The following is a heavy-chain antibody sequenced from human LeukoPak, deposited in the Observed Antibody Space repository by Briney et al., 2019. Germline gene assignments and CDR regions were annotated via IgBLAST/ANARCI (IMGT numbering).Heavy chain of an antibody. Sequence: GGSLRLSCAASGFTFSSYAMTWVRQAPGKGLEWVAGISGSGGTTYYADSVKGRLTVSRDNCKNTLYLQMHSLRAEDTAVYYCAKGRDTLVRGVIITTRFDNWGQGTLVTVSS. D-gene: IGHD3-10*01. CDR1: GFTFSSYA. J-gene: IGHJ4*02. CDR3: AKGRDTLVRGVIITTRFDN. V-gene: IGHV3-23*01. CDR2: ISGSGGTT.